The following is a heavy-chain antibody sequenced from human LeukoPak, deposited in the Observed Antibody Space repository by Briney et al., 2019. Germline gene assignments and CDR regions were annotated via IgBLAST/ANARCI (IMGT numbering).Heavy chain of an antibody. CDR2: IYYSGST. Sequence: SETLSLTCTVSGGSISSYYWSWIRQPPGKGLEWIGYIYYSGSTNYNPSLKSRVTISVDTSKNQFSLKLSSVTAADTVVYYCARDRITGIFDYWGQGTLVTVSS. D-gene: IGHD1-20*01. CDR3: ARDRITGIFDY. V-gene: IGHV4-59*01. CDR1: GGSISSYY. J-gene: IGHJ4*02.